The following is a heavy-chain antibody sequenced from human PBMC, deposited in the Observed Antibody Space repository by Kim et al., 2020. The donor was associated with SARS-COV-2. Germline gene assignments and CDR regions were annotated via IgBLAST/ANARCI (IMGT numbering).Heavy chain of an antibody. Sequence: TYITDSVKCPFTISRNNSNNTVYLKINSLRVKDTAVYYCRRDPGFRNGVDVWGQGTTVTVSS. D-gene: IGHD3-10*01. CDR3: RRDPGFRNGVDV. V-gene: IGHV3-53*01. CDR2: T. J-gene: IGHJ6*02.